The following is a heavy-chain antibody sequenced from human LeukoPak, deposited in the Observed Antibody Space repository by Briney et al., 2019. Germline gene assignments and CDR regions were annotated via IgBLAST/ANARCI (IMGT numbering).Heavy chain of an antibody. Sequence: GGSLTPSCAASGFSFSSYAMSWVRQAPGKGLEWVSAISARGDSTYSANSVKGRFTISRDNSKNTLSVQMNSLRAEDTALYYCVKVGGIGYYPDIWAQRPMLTVSS. CDR1: GFSFSSYA. CDR2: ISARGDST. J-gene: IGHJ3*02. D-gene: IGHD3-22*01. V-gene: IGHV3-23*01. CDR3: VKVGGIGYYPDI.